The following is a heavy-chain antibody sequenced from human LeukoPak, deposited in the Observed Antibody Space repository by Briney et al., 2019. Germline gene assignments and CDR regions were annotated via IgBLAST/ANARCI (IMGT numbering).Heavy chain of an antibody. V-gene: IGHV3-30*18. CDR3: AKISSGPTGY. J-gene: IGHJ4*02. D-gene: IGHD6-19*01. CDR2: ISYDGSNK. CDR1: GFTFSSYG. Sequence: GGSLRLSCAVSGFTFSSYGMHWVRQAPGKGLEWVAVISYDGSNKYYADSVKGRFTISRDNSKNTLYLQMNSLRAEDTAVYYCAKISSGPTGYWGQGTLVTVSS.